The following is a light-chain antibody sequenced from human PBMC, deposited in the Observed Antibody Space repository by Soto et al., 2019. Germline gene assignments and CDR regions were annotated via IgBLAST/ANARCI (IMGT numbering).Light chain of an antibody. CDR3: ASWDASLNGWM. J-gene: IGLJ3*02. CDR2: SNN. Sequence: QSVLTQPPSASGTPGQRVAISCSGSRSNIESNTVNWYQQLPGAAPKLLIFSNNQRPSGVPDRFSGSKSGTSASLAISGVQSEDEADYFCASWDASLNGWMFGGGTQLTVL. V-gene: IGLV1-44*01. CDR1: RSNIESNT.